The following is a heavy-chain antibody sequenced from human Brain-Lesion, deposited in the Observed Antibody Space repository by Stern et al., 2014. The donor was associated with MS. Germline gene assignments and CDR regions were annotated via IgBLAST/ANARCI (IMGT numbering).Heavy chain of an antibody. CDR1: GGSIRSGSDY. D-gene: IGHD5-18*01. CDR3: ASGYRIFDY. J-gene: IGHJ4*02. CDR2: IHPSGSA. V-gene: IGHV4-61*02. Sequence: VQLVESGPGLVKPSQTLSLTCTVSGGSIRSGSDYWSWIRQPVGKGLEWIGRIHPSGSAFYTPSLKIRVTISTDTSMNQFSLELNSATAADTAIYYCASGYRIFDYWGQGILVTVSS.